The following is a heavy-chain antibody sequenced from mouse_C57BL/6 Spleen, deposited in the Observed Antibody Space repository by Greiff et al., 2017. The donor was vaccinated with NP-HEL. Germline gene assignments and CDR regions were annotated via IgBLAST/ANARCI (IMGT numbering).Heavy chain of an antibody. D-gene: IGHD1-1*01. V-gene: IGHV2-9-1*01. Sequence: QVQLQQSGPGLVAPSQSLSITCTVSGFSLTRYTISWVRQPPGKGLEWLGVIWTGGGTNYNSALKSSLSISKYNSKSQVILKMNSLQTDDTARYYCASYKITTIVANSCDYWGQGTTLTVAS. CDR1: GFSLTRYT. CDR3: ASYKITTIVANSCDY. J-gene: IGHJ2*01. CDR2: IWTGGGT.